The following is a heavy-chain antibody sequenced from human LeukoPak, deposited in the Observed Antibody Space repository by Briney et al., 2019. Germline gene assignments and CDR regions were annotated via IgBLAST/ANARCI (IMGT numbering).Heavy chain of an antibody. CDR3: ATFSRARMNDY. J-gene: IGHJ4*02. V-gene: IGHV1-2*02. CDR1: GYTFTAYY. CDR2: INPKSGGA. Sequence: ASVMLSCKASGYTFTAYYINWVRQAPGQGPGWMGWINPKSGGANYTQKFEGRVTITRDTSISTVYMELSSLRSDDTAMYYCATFSRARMNDYWGQGTLVTVSS. D-gene: IGHD2-8*01.